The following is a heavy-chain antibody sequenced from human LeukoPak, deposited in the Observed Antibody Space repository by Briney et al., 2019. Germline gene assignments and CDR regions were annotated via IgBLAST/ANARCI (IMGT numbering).Heavy chain of an antibody. CDR3: ARDFVAATNYLDY. Sequence: SQTLSLTCTVSGGSISSGGYYWSWIRQPPGKGLEWIGYIYHSGSTYYNPSLKSRVTISVDTSKNQFSLKLSSVTAADTAVYYCARDFVAATNYLDYWGQGTLVTVSS. CDR2: IYHSGST. V-gene: IGHV4-30-2*01. CDR1: GGSISSGGYY. J-gene: IGHJ4*02. D-gene: IGHD2-15*01.